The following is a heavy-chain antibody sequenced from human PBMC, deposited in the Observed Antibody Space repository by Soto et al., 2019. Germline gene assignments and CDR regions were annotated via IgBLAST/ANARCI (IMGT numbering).Heavy chain of an antibody. D-gene: IGHD2-8*01. Sequence: QVQLVESGGGVVQPGRSLRLSCAASGFTFSSYAMHWVRQAPGKGLEWVAVISYDGSNKYYADSMKGRFTISRDNSKNTLYLQTNSLRAEDTAVYYCAREDGGIVLMVYATLSYFDFWGQGTLVTVSS. CDR1: GFTFSSYA. V-gene: IGHV3-30-3*01. J-gene: IGHJ4*02. CDR3: AREDGGIVLMVYATLSYFDF. CDR2: ISYDGSNK.